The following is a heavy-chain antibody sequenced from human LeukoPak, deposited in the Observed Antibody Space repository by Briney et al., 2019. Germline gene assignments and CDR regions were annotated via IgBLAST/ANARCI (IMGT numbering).Heavy chain of an antibody. CDR3: AREIIVVVPAAMPIYYYYGMDV. CDR1: GGSISSGGYY. V-gene: IGHV4-31*03. J-gene: IGHJ6*02. D-gene: IGHD2-2*01. CDR2: IYYSGST. Sequence: SQTLSLTCTVSGGSISSGGYYWSWIRQHPGKGLEWIGYIYYSGSTYYNPSLKSRVTISVDTSKNQFSLKLSSVTAADTAVYYCAREIIVVVPAAMPIYYYYGMDVWGQGTTVTVSS.